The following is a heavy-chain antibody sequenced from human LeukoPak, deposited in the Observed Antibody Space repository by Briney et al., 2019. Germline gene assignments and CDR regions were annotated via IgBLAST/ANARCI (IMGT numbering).Heavy chain of an antibody. CDR3: AKLALRYYYGSGSYPDY. CDR1: GFTFSSYA. Sequence: PGGSLRLSCAASGFTFSSYAMSWVRQAPGKGLEWVSAISGSGGSTYYADSVKDRFTISRDNSKNTLYLQMNSLRAEDTAVYYCAKLALRYYYGSGSYPDYWGQGTLVTVSS. D-gene: IGHD3-10*01. CDR2: ISGSGGST. V-gene: IGHV3-23*01. J-gene: IGHJ4*02.